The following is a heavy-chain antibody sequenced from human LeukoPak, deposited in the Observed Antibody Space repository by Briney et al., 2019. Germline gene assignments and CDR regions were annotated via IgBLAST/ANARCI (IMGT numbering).Heavy chain of an antibody. D-gene: IGHD3-10*01. Sequence: SETLSLTCAVYGGSFSGYYWSWIRQPPGKGLEWIGEINHSGSTNYNPSLKSRVTMSVDTSKNQFSLKLSSVTAADTAVYYCARDPSSFGGRFDPWGQGTLVAVSS. CDR2: INHSGST. CDR3: ARDPSSFGGRFDP. V-gene: IGHV4-34*01. J-gene: IGHJ5*02. CDR1: GGSFSGYY.